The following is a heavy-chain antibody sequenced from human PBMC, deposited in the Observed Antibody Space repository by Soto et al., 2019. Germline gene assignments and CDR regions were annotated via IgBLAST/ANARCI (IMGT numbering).Heavy chain of an antibody. CDR2: IHFSGTS. Sequence: SETLSLTCTVSGDFISTSNSYWGWIRQPPGKGLEWIGTIHFSGTSYYNPSLKSRVTLSVDTSKNQFSLRLTSVTAADMALYLCASSPYTVAVIDYWGQGTLVTVSS. CDR1: GDFISTSNSY. D-gene: IGHD3-16*01. J-gene: IGHJ4*02. V-gene: IGHV4-39*01. CDR3: ASSPYTVAVIDY.